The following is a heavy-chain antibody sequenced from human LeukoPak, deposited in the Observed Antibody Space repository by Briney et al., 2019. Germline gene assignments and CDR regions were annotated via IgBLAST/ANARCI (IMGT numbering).Heavy chain of an antibody. CDR2: FDPEDGET. CDR3: ATLSVDSSGYYSSFDY. V-gene: IGHV1-24*01. CDR1: GYTLTELS. D-gene: IGHD3-22*01. J-gene: IGHJ4*02. Sequence: ASVKVSCKVSGYTLTELSMHWVRQAPGKGREWMGGFDPEDGETIYAQKFQGRVTMTEDTTTDTAYMELSSLRSEDTAVYYCATLSVDSSGYYSSFDYWGQGTLVTVSS.